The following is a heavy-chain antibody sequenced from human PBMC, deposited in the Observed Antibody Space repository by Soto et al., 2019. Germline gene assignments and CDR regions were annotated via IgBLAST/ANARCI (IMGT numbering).Heavy chain of an antibody. CDR3: ARDGDYFDY. Sequence: PSETLSLTCTVSGGSIISGDYYWIWIRQPPGKGLEWIGYIYYSGSTYYNPSLKSRVTISVDTSKNQFSLKLSSVTAADTAVYYCARDGDYFDYWGQGTLVTVSS. D-gene: IGHD3-16*01. V-gene: IGHV4-30-4*01. CDR1: GGSIISGDYY. J-gene: IGHJ4*02. CDR2: IYYSGST.